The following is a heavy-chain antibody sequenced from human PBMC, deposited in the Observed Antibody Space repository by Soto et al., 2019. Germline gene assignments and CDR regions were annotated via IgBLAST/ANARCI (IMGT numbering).Heavy chain of an antibody. CDR1: GYTFTDYG. D-gene: IGHD2-2*01. CDR3: TRDEGSYQLPRNWFAP. J-gene: IGHJ5*02. Sequence: QVQLVQSGAEVKKPGASVKVSCKASGYTFTDYGISWVRQAPGQGLEWMGWISAYNGNPNYAQKLQGRVTMTRDTATNTAYMGLRRLRFDDAAVYYCTRDEGSYQLPRNWFAPWGQGSLVTVSS. CDR2: ISAYNGNP. V-gene: IGHV1-18*01.